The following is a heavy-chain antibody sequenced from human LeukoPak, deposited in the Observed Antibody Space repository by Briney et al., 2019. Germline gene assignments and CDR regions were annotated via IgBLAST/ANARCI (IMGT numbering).Heavy chain of an antibody. V-gene: IGHV1-69*13. D-gene: IGHD2-2*01. CDR1: GGTFSSYA. CDR2: IIPIFGRA. CDR3: ARDLIAGYCSSTSCYSVRGGGSVDGMDV. Sequence: SVKVSCKASGGTFSSYAISWVRQAPGQGLEWMGGIIPIFGRANYAQKFQGRVTITADESTSTAYMELSSLRSEDTAVYYCARDLIAGYCSSTSCYSVRGGGSVDGMDVWGQGTTVTVSS. J-gene: IGHJ6*02.